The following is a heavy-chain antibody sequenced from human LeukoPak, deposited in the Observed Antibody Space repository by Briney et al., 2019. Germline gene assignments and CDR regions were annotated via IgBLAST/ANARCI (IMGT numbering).Heavy chain of an antibody. CDR3: ARGGGSAGITGSPFDY. Sequence: ASVKVSCKASGYTFTSYGISWVRQVPGQGLEWMGWISAYNGNTNYAQKLQGRVTMTTDTSTSTAYMELRSLRSDDTAVCYRARGGGSAGITGSPFDYWGQGTLVTVSS. CDR1: GYTFTSYG. V-gene: IGHV1-18*01. CDR2: ISAYNGNT. J-gene: IGHJ4*02. D-gene: IGHD1-20*01.